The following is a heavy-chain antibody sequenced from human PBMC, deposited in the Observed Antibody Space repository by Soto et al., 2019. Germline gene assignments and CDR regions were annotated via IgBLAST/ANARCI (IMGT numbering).Heavy chain of an antibody. J-gene: IGHJ4*02. D-gene: IGHD4-17*01. CDR1: GGSISSYY. CDR3: AREGHYGGNSLDY. CDR2: IYYSGST. Sequence: SETLSLTCTVSGGSISSYYWSWIRQPPGKGLEWIGYIYYSGSTNYNPSLKSRVTISVDTSKNQFSLKLSSVTAADTAVYYCAREGHYGGNSLDYWGQGTLVTVSS. V-gene: IGHV4-59*01.